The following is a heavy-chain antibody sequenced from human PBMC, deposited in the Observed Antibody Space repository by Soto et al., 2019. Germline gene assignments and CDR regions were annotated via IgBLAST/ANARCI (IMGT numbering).Heavy chain of an antibody. CDR2: INHSGST. CDR1: GGSISRNNYY. J-gene: IGHJ3*02. CDR3: ARVGYSSGSGAFDI. Sequence: PSETLSLTCTVSGGSISRNNYYWSWIRQPPGKGLEWIGEINHSGSTNYNPSLKSRVTISVDTSKNQFSLKLSSVTAADTAVYYCARVGYSSGSGAFDIWGQGTMVTVSS. D-gene: IGHD6-19*01. V-gene: IGHV4-39*07.